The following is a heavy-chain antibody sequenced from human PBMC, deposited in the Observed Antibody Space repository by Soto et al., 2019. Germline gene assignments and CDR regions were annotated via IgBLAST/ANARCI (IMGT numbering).Heavy chain of an antibody. CDR3: ASTRLVATSVWY. D-gene: IGHD5-12*01. J-gene: IGHJ4*02. CDR2: IYYSGST. CDR1: GGSLSTSSYY. Sequence: LSLPCTVSGGSLSTSSYYWGWIRQPPGRGLEWIGSIYYSGSTYYNPSLKSRVAISVDTSKNQFSLKLSSVTAADTAVYYCASTRLVATSVWYWGQGTLVTVSS. V-gene: IGHV4-39*01.